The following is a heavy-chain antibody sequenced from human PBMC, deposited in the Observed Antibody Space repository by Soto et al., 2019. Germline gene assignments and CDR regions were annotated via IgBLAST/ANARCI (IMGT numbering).Heavy chain of an antibody. CDR2: IIPIFGTA. V-gene: IGHV1-69*13. CDR1: GGTFTSYA. CDR3: ARSSYSSGYYYCDY. D-gene: IGHD3-22*01. J-gene: IGHJ4*02. Sequence: ASVTFSCTASGGTFTSYAISWVRPAPGQGLEWMGGIIPIFGTANYAQKFQGRVTITADESTSTAYMELSSLRSEDTAVYYCARSSYSSGYYYCDYWGQGTLVTVSS.